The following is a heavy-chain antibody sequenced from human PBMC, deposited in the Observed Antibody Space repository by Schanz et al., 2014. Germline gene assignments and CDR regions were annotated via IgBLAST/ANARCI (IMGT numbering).Heavy chain of an antibody. CDR1: GLNFDYYG. CDR2: IGYDGSEK. V-gene: IGHV3-33*01. J-gene: IGHJ4*02. Sequence: QVQLVESGGGVVQPGRSLRLSCATSGLNFDYYGMNWVRQAPGKGLEWVANIGYDGSEKYYVDYVKGRFTISRDNSKDTLYLQMSGLTPEDTAVYYCAREDCSATSCYFRYWGQGTLVTVSS. D-gene: IGHD2-21*01. CDR3: AREDCSATSCYFRY.